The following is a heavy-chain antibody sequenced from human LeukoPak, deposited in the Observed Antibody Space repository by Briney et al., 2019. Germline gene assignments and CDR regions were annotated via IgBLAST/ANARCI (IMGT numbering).Heavy chain of an antibody. V-gene: IGHV1-18*01. CDR1: GYTFTSYG. CDR2: ISAYNGNT. Sequence: ASVKVSCKASGYTFTSYGISWVRQAPGQGLEWMGWISAYNGNTNYAQKLQGRVTMTTDTSTSTAYMELRSLRSDDTAVYYCARAPLVLRFLEWYGNYYYYYGMDVWGQGTTVTVSS. D-gene: IGHD3-3*01. CDR3: ARAPLVLRFLEWYGNYYYYYGMDV. J-gene: IGHJ6*02.